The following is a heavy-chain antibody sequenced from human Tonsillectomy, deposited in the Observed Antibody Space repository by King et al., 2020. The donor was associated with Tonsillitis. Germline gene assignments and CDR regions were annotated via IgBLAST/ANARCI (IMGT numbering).Heavy chain of an antibody. V-gene: IGHV3-30*18. Sequence: VQLVESGGGMVQPGRSLRLSCAASGFTFSSYGMHWVRQAPGKGLEWVAVISYDGSNKYYADSVKGRFTISRDNSKNTLYLQMNSLRAEDTAVYYCAKLGVNIDYWGQGTLVTVSS. CDR3: AKLGVNIDY. J-gene: IGHJ4*02. CDR1: GFTFSSYG. D-gene: IGHD2-8*01. CDR2: ISYDGSNK.